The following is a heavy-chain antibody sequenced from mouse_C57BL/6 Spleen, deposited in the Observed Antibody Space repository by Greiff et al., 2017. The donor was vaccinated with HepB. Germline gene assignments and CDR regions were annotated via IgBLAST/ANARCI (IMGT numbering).Heavy chain of an antibody. CDR2: IHPNSGST. Sequence: QVQLQQPGAELVKPGASVKLSCKASGYTFTSYWMHWVKQRPGQGLEWIGMIHPNSGSTNYNEKFKSKATLTVDKSSSTAYMQLSSLTSEDSAVYYCARKGGAGNQGLFAYWGQGTLVTVSA. CDR1: GYTFTSYW. V-gene: IGHV1-64*01. CDR3: ARKGGAGNQGLFAY. D-gene: IGHD2-1*01. J-gene: IGHJ3*01.